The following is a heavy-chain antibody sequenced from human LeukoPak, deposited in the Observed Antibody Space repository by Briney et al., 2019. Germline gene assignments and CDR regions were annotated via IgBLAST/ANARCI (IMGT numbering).Heavy chain of an antibody. D-gene: IGHD3-22*01. J-gene: IGHJ4*02. V-gene: IGHV1-24*01. CDR3: ATGVYYYDSSGYSQFDY. CDR1: GYTLTELS. Sequence: ASVTVSCTVSGYTLTELSMHWVRQAPGKGLEWMGGFDPEDGETIYAQKFQGRVTMTEDTSTDTAYMELSSLRSEDTAVYYCATGVYYYDSSGYSQFDYWGQGTLVTVPS. CDR2: FDPEDGET.